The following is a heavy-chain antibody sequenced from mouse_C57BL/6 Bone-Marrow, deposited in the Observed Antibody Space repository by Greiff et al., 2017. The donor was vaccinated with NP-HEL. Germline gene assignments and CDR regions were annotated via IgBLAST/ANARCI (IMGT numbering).Heavy chain of an antibody. CDR1: GFTFSSYG. CDR3: ARHDGYYKFAY. V-gene: IGHV5-6*01. Sequence: EVKLVESGGDLVKPGGSLKLSCAASGFTFSSYGMSWVRQTPDKRLEWVATISSGGSYTYYPDSVKGRFTISRDNAKNTLYLQMSSLKSEDTAMYYCARHDGYYKFAYWGQGTLVTVSA. D-gene: IGHD2-3*01. CDR2: ISSGGSYT. J-gene: IGHJ3*01.